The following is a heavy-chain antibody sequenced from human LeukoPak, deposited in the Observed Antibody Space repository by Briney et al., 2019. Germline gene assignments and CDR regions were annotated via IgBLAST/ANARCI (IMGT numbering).Heavy chain of an antibody. V-gene: IGHV3-23*01. J-gene: IGHJ4*02. CDR1: GFTFSSYA. CDR2: ISDSGGST. D-gene: IGHD3-3*01. Sequence: TGGSLRLSCAASGFTFSSYALSWVRQAPGKGLEWVSAISDSGGSTYYADSVKGRFTISRDNSKNTLYLQMNSLRAEDTAVYYCATYDFWSGYGVGYWGQGTLVTASS. CDR3: ATYDFWSGYGVGY.